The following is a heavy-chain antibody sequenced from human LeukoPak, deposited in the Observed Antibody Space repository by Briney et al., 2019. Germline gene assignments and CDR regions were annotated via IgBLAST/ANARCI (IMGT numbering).Heavy chain of an antibody. J-gene: IGHJ5*02. V-gene: IGHV4-39*07. CDR1: GGSVSSGSYY. D-gene: IGHD5-18*01. Sequence: SETLSLTCTVSGGSVSSGSYYWSWIRQPPGKGLEWIGEINHSGSTNYNPSLKSRVTISVDTSKNQFSLKLSSVTAADTAVYYCARGCTYVDTASGYQKPGGNWFDPWGQGTLVTVSS. CDR3: ARGCTYVDTASGYQKPGGNWFDP. CDR2: INHSGST.